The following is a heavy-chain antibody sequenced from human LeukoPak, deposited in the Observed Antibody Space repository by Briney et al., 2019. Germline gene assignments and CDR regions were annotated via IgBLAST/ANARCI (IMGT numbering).Heavy chain of an antibody. CDR3: ATAGLYGSGGERGLDY. CDR1: GYTFTGYY. D-gene: IGHD3-10*01. V-gene: IGHV1-2*02. Sequence: ASVKVSCKASGYTFTGYYMHWVRQAPGQGLEWMGWINPNSGGTNYAQKFQGRVTMTRDTSISTAYMELSRLRSDDTAVYYCATAGLYGSGGERGLDYWGQGTLVTVSS. J-gene: IGHJ4*02. CDR2: INPNSGGT.